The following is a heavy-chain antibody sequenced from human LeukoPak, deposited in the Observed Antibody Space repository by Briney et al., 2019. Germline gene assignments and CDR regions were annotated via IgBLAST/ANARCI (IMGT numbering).Heavy chain of an antibody. V-gene: IGHV4-39*01. CDR3: ARLVAARPIDY. D-gene: IGHD6-6*01. CDR2: IYYSGST. J-gene: IGHJ4*02. Sequence: KTSETLSLTCTVSGGSISSSSYYWGWIRQPPGKGLEWIGSIYYSGSTYYNPSPKSRVTISVDTSKNQFSLKLSSVTAADTAVYYCARLVAARPIDYWGQGTLVTVSS. CDR1: GGSISSSSYY.